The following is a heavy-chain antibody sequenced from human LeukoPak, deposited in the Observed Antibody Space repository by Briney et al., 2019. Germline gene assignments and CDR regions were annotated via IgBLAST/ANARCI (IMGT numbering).Heavy chain of an antibody. CDR1: GGSISSTNYY. CDR3: ARVPFWSGYPGYYYGMDV. Sequence: SETLSLTCPVSGGSISSTNYYWGWIRQPPGKGLEWIGSIYYSGSTYYNPSLKSRVTISVDTSKNQFSLKLTSVTAADTAVYYCARVPFWSGYPGYYYGMDVWGQGTTVTVSS. V-gene: IGHV4-39*07. J-gene: IGHJ6*02. CDR2: IYYSGST. D-gene: IGHD3-3*01.